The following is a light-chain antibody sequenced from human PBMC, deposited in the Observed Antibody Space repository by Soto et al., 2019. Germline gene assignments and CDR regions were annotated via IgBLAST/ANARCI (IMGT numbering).Light chain of an antibody. J-gene: IGLJ7*01. CDR1: SSNIGNNL. CDR2: ANS. V-gene: IGLV1-47*01. Sequence: QSVLTQPPSASGTPGQSGIISCSGSSSNIGNNLVYWYQQVPGMAPKLLIYANSQRPSGVPDRFSGSKSGTSASLAISGLRSEDEADYYCVAWDDSLRSAIFGGGTELTVL. CDR3: VAWDDSLRSAI.